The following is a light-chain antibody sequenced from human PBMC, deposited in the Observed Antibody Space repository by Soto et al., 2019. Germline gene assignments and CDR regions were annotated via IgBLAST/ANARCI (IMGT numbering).Light chain of an antibody. CDR3: QRSYSTPPMYT. CDR2: AAS. CDR1: QSINYY. Sequence: DIQMTQSPSSLSASVGDRVTITCRASQSINYYLNWYQQKPGKAPKLLIYAASSLQSGVPSRFSGSGSGTEFTLTISSLQPEDFATYYCQRSYSTPPMYTFGQGTKLEIK. V-gene: IGKV1-39*01. J-gene: IGKJ2*01.